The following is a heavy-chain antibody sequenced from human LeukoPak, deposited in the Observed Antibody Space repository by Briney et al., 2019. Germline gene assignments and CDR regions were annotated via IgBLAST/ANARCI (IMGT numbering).Heavy chain of an antibody. Sequence: SETLSLTCAVYGGSFSGYYWSWIRQPPGKGLEWIGEINHSGSTNYNPSLKSRVTISVDTSKNQFSLKLSSVTAADTAVYYCARGSLYYFYDKDAFDIWGQGTMVTVSS. CDR2: INHSGST. D-gene: IGHD2/OR15-2a*01. V-gene: IGHV4-34*01. J-gene: IGHJ3*02. CDR1: GGSFSGYY. CDR3: ARGSLYYFYDKDAFDI.